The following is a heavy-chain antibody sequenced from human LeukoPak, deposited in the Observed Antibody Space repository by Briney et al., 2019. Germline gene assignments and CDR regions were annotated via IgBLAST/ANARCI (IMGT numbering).Heavy chain of an antibody. CDR1: GFTFSSYG. V-gene: IGHV3-30*18. Sequence: GGSLRLSCAASGFTFSSYGMHRVRQAPVKGLEWVAVISYDGSNKYYADSVKGRFTISRDNSKNTLYLQMNSLRAEDTAVYYCAKDSSSWYYLDYWGQGTLVTVSS. CDR2: ISYDGSNK. D-gene: IGHD6-13*01. J-gene: IGHJ4*02. CDR3: AKDSSSWYYLDY.